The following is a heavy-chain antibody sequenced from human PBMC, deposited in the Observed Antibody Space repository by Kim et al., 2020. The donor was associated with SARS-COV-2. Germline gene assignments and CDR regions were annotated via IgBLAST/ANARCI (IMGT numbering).Heavy chain of an antibody. CDR3: AREEGIAAAGRDAFDI. D-gene: IGHD6-13*01. CDR2: IYYSGST. V-gene: IGHV4-39*07. J-gene: IGHJ3*02. CDR1: GGSISSSSYY. Sequence: SETLSLTCTVSGGSISSSSYYWGWIRQPPGKGLEWIGSIYYSGSTYYNPSLKSRVTISVDTSKNQFSLKLSSVTAADTAVYYCAREEGIAAAGRDAFDIWGQGTMVTVSS.